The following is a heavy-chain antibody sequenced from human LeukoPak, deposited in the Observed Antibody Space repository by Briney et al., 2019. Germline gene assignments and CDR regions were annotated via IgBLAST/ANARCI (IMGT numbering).Heavy chain of an antibody. CDR2: ISAYNGNT. CDR1: GYTFTNYY. J-gene: IGHJ4*02. Sequence: AASVKVSCKASGYTFTNYYMHWVRQAPGQGLEWMGWISAYNGNTNYAQKLQGRVTMTTDTSTSTAYMELRSLRSDDTAVYYCAREGAQKASFDYWGQGTLVTVSS. CDR3: AREGAQKASFDY. D-gene: IGHD3-16*01. V-gene: IGHV1-18*04.